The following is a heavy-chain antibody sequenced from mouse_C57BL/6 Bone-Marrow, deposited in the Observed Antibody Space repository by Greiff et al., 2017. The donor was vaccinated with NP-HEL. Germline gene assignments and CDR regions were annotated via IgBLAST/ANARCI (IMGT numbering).Heavy chain of an antibody. CDR2: ISDGGSYT. CDR1: GFTFSSYA. V-gene: IGHV5-4*03. CDR3: ARYGNEFAY. Sequence: EVKLVESGGGLVKPGGSLKLSCAASGFTFSSYAMSWVRQTPEKRLEWVATISDGGSYTYYPDNVKGRFTISRDNAKNNLYLQMSHLKSEDTAMYYCARYGNEFAYWGQGTLVTVSA. J-gene: IGHJ3*01. D-gene: IGHD1-1*01.